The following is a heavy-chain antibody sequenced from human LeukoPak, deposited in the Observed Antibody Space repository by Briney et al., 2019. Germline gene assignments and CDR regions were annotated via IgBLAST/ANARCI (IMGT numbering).Heavy chain of an antibody. J-gene: IGHJ5*02. D-gene: IGHD2-2*01. CDR2: IYYSGST. CDR1: GGSINNYY. Sequence: PSETLSLTCTVSGGSINNYYWSWIRQPPGKGLEWIGYIYYSGSTNYNPSLKSRVTISVDTSKNQFSLKLSSVTAVDTALYYCARHQYQLLLAWFDPWGQGTLVTVSS. CDR3: ARHQYQLLLAWFDP. V-gene: IGHV4-59*01.